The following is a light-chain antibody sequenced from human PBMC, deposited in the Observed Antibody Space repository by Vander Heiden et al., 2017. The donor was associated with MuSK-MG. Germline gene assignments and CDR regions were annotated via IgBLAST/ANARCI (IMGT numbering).Light chain of an antibody. J-gene: IGKJ2*01. V-gene: IGKV1-33*01. Sequence: IQMTQSPSSLSASVVDRVTITCQASQDISTYLNCYQPKPGKAPKLLIYDASNLETGVPSRFSGSGSGTDFTLTISSLKPEDIATYYCRQYEKLPHTFGQGTKLEIK. CDR3: RQYEKLPHT. CDR2: DAS. CDR1: QDISTY.